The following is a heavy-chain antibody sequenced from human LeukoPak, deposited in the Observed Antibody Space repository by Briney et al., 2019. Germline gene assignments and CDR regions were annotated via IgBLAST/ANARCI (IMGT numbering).Heavy chain of an antibody. J-gene: IGHJ4*02. CDR3: AKTLWGLTLLSSDY. CDR2: ISDSGGST. Sequence: GGCLRLSCAASGFTFTSNTMTWVRQGPGEGLEWVSGISDSGGSTHYADSVKGHFTISRDNSKNTLYLHMNSLRLEDTAVYWCAKTLWGLTLLSSDYCGQGTLVTVSS. V-gene: IGHV3-23*01. D-gene: IGHD3-16*01. CDR1: GFTFTSNT.